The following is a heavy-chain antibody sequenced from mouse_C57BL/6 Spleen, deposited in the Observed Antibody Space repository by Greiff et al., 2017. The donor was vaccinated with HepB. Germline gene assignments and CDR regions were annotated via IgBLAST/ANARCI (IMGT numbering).Heavy chain of an antibody. CDR2: IYPRSGNT. D-gene: IGHD2-1*01. CDR1: GYTFTSYG. Sequence: QVQLKESGAELARPGASVKLSCKASGYTFTSYGISWVKQRTGQGLEWIGEIYPRSGNTYYNEKFKGKATLTADKSSSTAYMELRSLTSEDSAVYFCARLYYGNYADYFDYWGQGTTLTVSS. V-gene: IGHV1-81*01. J-gene: IGHJ2*01. CDR3: ARLYYGNYADYFDY.